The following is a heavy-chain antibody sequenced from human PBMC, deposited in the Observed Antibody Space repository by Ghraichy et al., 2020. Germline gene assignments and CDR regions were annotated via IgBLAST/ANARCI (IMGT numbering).Heavy chain of an antibody. V-gene: IGHV1-18*01. D-gene: IGHD1-20*01. CDR2: MSAYNGNT. J-gene: IGHJ5*02. CDR1: GYTFTSYG. Sequence: ASVKVSCKASGYTFTSYGISWVRQAPGQGLEWMGWMSAYNGNTNYAEKLQGRVTMTTDTSTSTAYMELRSLRSDDTAVYYCAREPGNNWFSLGGWFDPGGQGTLVTVSS. CDR3: AREPGNNWFSLGGWFDP.